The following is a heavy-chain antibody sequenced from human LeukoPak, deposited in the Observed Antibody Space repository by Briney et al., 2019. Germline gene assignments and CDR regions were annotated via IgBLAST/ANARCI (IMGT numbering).Heavy chain of an antibody. D-gene: IGHD5-18*01. CDR3: ARAGPKLPTSWLTFDY. CDR2: IWYDGSNK. J-gene: IGHJ4*02. V-gene: IGHV3-33*01. Sequence: GGSLRLSCAASGFSFSTCGMHWVRQAPGKGLEWVAAIWYDGSNKYYADSVKGRFTISRVNSKNTLYLQMNSLRAEDTAVYYCARAGPKLPTSWLTFDYWGQGTLVTVSS. CDR1: GFSFSTCG.